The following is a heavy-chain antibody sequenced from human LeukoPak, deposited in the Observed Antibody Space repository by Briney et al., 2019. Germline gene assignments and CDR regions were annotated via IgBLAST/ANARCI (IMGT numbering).Heavy chain of an antibody. D-gene: IGHD5-18*01. V-gene: IGHV5-51*01. CDR2: IYPGDSDT. Sequence: GESLKIPCKDSGYSFTSYWIGWVRQMPGKGLEWRGIIYPGDSDTRYSPSFQGQVTISADKSINTAYLQWSSLKASDTAIYYCARRGEAMDPFDYWGQGTLVTVSS. CDR1: GYSFTSYW. CDR3: ARRGEAMDPFDY. J-gene: IGHJ4*02.